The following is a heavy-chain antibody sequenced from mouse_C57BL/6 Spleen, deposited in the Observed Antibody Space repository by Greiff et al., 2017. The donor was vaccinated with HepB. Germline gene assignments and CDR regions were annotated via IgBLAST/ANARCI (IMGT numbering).Heavy chain of an antibody. D-gene: IGHD1-1*01. V-gene: IGHV2-2*01. J-gene: IGHJ1*03. CDR1: GFSLTSYG. Sequence: VQVVESGPGLVQPSQSLSITCTVSGFSLTSYGVHWVRQSPGKGLEWLGVIWSGGSTDYNAAFISRLSISKDNSKSQVFFKMNSLQADDTAIYYCARGITTVVAWYFDVWGTGTTVTVSS. CDR2: IWSGGST. CDR3: ARGITTVVAWYFDV.